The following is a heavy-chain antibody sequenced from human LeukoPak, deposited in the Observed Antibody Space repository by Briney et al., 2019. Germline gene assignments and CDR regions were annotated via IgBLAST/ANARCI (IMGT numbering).Heavy chain of an antibody. CDR3: AKDQRPDSGYDIDY. D-gene: IGHD5-12*01. J-gene: IGHJ4*02. CDR1: GFTFSSYS. Sequence: GGSLRLSCAASGFTFSSYSMGWVRQAPRKGLQWVSVIYPNGGTTYYADSVNGRFTISRDNSRNTLYLQMHSLRDEDTAVYYCAKDQRPDSGYDIDYWGQGTLVTVSS. V-gene: IGHV3-23*01. CDR2: IYPNGGTT.